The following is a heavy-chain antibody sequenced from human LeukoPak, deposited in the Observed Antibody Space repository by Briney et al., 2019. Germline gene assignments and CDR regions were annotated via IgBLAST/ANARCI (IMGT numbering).Heavy chain of an antibody. D-gene: IGHD1-26*01. J-gene: IGHJ4*02. CDR1: GFTFSSYA. CDR2: ISDSGDST. CDR3: AKDLRGAY. V-gene: IGHV3-23*01. Sequence: PGGSLRLSCAASGFTFSSYAMSWVRQAPGKGLEWVSTISDSGDSTYYADSVKGRFTISRDNSKNTLYLQMNSLSAEDTAVFYCAKDLRGAYWGQGTLVTVSS.